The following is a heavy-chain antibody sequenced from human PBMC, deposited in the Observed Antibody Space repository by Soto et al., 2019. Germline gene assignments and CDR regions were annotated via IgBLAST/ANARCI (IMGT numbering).Heavy chain of an antibody. Sequence: QVQLVQSGAEEKKPGASVKVSCKASGYTFTSYAMHWVRQAPGQRLEWMGWINAGNGNTKYSQKFPGRVTITRDTSASTAYMERSSLRSEDTAVYYCARDPDYGDYGTSPADDYWGQGTLVTVSS. D-gene: IGHD4-17*01. V-gene: IGHV1-3*05. CDR1: GYTFTSYA. CDR2: INAGNGNT. J-gene: IGHJ4*02. CDR3: ARDPDYGDYGTSPADDY.